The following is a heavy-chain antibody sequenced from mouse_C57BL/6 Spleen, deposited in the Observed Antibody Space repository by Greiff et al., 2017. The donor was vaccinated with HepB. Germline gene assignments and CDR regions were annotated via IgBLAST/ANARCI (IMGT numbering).Heavy chain of an antibody. CDR3: EREVDCIYAIDH. CDR2: ISYDGSN. CDR1: GYSITSGYY. V-gene: IGHV3-6*01. D-gene: IGHD1-3*01. Sequence: VQLKESGPGLVKPSQSLSLTCSVTGYSITSGYYWNWIRQFPGNKLEWMGYISYDGSNNYNPSLKNRISITRDTSKNQFFLKLNSVTTEDRATYLCEREVDCIYAIDHGAQGTSVTVFS. J-gene: IGHJ4*01.